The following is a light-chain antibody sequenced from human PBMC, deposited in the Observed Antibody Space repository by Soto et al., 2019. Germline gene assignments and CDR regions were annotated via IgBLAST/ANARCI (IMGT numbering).Light chain of an antibody. CDR2: DVS. CDR1: SSEVGGYNY. Sequence: SVLPQPASVSGSPGQSITLSCPGTSSEVGGYNYVSWYQHHPGKAPKLLIYDVSNRPSGISNRFSGSKSDNTASLTISGLQPEEEADYYCSSYTTTNTRQIAFGTGTKVTVL. V-gene: IGLV2-14*03. J-gene: IGLJ1*01. CDR3: SSYTTTNTRQIA.